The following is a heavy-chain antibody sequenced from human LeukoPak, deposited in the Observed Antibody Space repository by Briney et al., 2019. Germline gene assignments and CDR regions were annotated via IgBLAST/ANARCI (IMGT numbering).Heavy chain of an antibody. CDR1: GGSISSYY. CDR2: IYYSGST. J-gene: IGHJ6*02. D-gene: IGHD6-13*01. CDR3: ARGNSSSWYYYYYGMDV. Sequence: SETLSLTCTVSGGSISSYYWSWIRQPPGKGLEWIGYIYYSGSTNYNPSLKSRVTISVDTSKNQFSLKLSSVTAADTAVYYCARGNSSSWYYYYYGMDVWGQGTTVTVSS. V-gene: IGHV4-59*08.